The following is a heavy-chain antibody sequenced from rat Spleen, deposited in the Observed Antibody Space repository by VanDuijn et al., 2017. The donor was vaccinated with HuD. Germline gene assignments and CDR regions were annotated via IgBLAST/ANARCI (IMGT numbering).Heavy chain of an antibody. CDR3: ARRTGIPHYFDY. CDR1: GFTFSNYD. CDR2: ISPSGGST. Sequence: EVQLVESDGGLVQPGRSLKLSCAASGFTFSNYDMAWVRQAPTKGLEWVASISPSGGSTYYRDSVKGRFTISRDNAKSTLYLQMDSLRSEDTATYYCARRTGIPHYFDYWGQGVMVTVSS. V-gene: IGHV5S23*01. J-gene: IGHJ2*01. D-gene: IGHD1-4*01.